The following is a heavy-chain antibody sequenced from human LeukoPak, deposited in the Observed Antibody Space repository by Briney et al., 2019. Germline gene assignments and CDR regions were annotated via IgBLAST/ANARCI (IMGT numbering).Heavy chain of an antibody. CDR2: ISSSGSTI. Sequence: PGGSLRLSCAASGFTLSDYYMSWIRQAPGKGLEWVSYISSSGSTIYYADSVKGRFTISRDNAKNSLYLQMNSLRAEDTAVYYCARDAYAPVDSSGYYYGLAFDYWGQGTLVTVSS. CDR3: ARDAYAPVDSSGYYYGLAFDY. V-gene: IGHV3-11*01. J-gene: IGHJ4*02. D-gene: IGHD3-22*01. CDR1: GFTLSDYY.